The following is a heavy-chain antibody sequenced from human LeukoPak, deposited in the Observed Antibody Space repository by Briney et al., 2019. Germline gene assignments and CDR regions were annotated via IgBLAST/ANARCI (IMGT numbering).Heavy chain of an antibody. Sequence: KPSETLSLTCTVSGGSISSSSYYWGWIRQPPGKGLEWIGSIYYSGSTYYNPSLKSRATISVDTSKHQFSLRLSSVSAADTAVYYCARVYCSGGTCSFDYWGQGTLVTVSS. D-gene: IGHD2-15*01. CDR3: ARVYCSGGTCSFDY. V-gene: IGHV4-39*01. J-gene: IGHJ4*02. CDR2: IYYSGST. CDR1: GGSISSSSYY.